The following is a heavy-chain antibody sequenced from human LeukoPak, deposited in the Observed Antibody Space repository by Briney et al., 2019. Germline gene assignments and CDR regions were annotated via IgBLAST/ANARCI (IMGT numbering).Heavy chain of an antibody. Sequence: SQTLSLTCTVAGGSISSGGYFWGWIRQQPGQGLEWIGYISPDGSTYYNPSLKSRVSMSVDTSKNQFSLELTAVTAADTAVYYCARTFNYYDSSGWGLNYFDYWGQGNLVTVSS. CDR3: ARTFNYYDSSGWGLNYFDY. D-gene: IGHD3-22*01. V-gene: IGHV4-31*03. J-gene: IGHJ4*02. CDR1: GGSISSGGYF. CDR2: ISPDGST.